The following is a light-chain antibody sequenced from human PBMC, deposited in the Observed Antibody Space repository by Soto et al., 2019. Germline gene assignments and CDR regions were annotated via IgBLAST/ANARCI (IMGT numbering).Light chain of an antibody. CDR2: MAS. CDR3: QQYNSLSSVS. J-gene: IGKJ4*01. Sequence: DIPLTQSPSTLSASVGARVTITCRASQSITNWLAWYQQKPGKAPKVLIHMASSLKSGVPSRLSGSGSGTKVTLTITSVQPDDSATYYCQQYNSLSSVSFGGGPKVEI. CDR1: QSITNW. V-gene: IGKV1-5*03.